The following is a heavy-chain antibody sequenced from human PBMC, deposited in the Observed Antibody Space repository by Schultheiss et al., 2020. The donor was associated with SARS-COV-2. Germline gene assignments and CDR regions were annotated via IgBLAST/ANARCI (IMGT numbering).Heavy chain of an antibody. J-gene: IGHJ6*02. CDR1: GYSFTSYW. CDR2: IYPGDSDT. CDR3: ARSTGDYYYYGMDV. V-gene: IGHV5-51*01. D-gene: IGHD3-10*01. Sequence: GGSLRLSCKGSGYSFTSYWIGWVRQMPGKGLAWVGIIYPGDSDTRYSPSFQGQVTISAAKSFSTAYLQWSSLKASDTAMYYCARSTGDYYYYGMDVWGQGTTVTGSS.